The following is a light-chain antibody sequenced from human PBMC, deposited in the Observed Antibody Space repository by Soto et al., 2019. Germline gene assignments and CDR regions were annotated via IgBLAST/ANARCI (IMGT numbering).Light chain of an antibody. CDR2: DVT. J-gene: IGLJ2*01. CDR3: SSYAGSNNLV. CDR1: ISDVAGYNY. V-gene: IGLV2-11*01. Sequence: QSALTQPRSVSGSPGQSVTISCTGTISDVAGYNYVSWYQHHPGKAPKLLISDVTKRPSWVPDRFSGSKSGSTASLTISELPAEDEADYYCSSYAGSNNLVFGGGTKLTVL.